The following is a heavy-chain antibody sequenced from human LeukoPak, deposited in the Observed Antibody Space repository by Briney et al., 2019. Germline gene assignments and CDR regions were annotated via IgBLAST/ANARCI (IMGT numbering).Heavy chain of an antibody. Sequence: ASVKVSCKASGGTFSSYAISWVRQAPGQGLEWMGGIIPIFGTANYAQKFQGRVTITTDESTSTAYVELSSLRSEDTAVYYCARSYYYGSGSYYRPDAFDIWGQGTMVTVSS. CDR2: IIPIFGTA. D-gene: IGHD3-10*01. CDR1: GGTFSSYA. V-gene: IGHV1-69*05. CDR3: ARSYYYGSGSYYRPDAFDI. J-gene: IGHJ3*02.